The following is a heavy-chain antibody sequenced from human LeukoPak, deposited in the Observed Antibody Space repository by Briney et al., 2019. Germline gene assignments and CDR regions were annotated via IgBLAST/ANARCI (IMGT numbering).Heavy chain of an antibody. V-gene: IGHV4-39*07. CDR1: GYSISSSSYY. Sequence: SETLSLTCTVSGYSISSSSYYWGWIRQPPGKGLEWIGSIYYSGSTYYNLSLKSRVTISVDTSKNPFSLKLSSVTAADTAVYYCARAGEITFGGVIVSAEYFQHWGQGTLVTVSS. CDR2: IYYSGST. J-gene: IGHJ1*01. D-gene: IGHD3-16*02. CDR3: ARAGEITFGGVIVSAEYFQH.